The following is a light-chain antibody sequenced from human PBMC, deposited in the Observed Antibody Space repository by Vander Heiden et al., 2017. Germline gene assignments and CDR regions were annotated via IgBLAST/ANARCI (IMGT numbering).Light chain of an antibody. CDR1: QSISIY. V-gene: IGKV1-39*01. J-gene: IGKJ1*01. Sequence: GSQSISIYLNWYQQKPGKAPKLLIYAASNFQSGVPSRFSGSGSGTDFTLTISSLQPEDFATYYCQQSNSPPWTFGQGTKVEVK. CDR3: QQSNSPPWT. CDR2: AAS.